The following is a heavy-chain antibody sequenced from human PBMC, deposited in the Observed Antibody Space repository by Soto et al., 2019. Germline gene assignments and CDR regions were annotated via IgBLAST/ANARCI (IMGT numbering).Heavy chain of an antibody. CDR1: GGSISSYY. CDR2: IYYSGST. D-gene: IGHD4-17*01. CDR3: ARGGGDYDWFDP. Sequence: QVQLQESGPGLVKPSETLSLTCTVSGGSISSYYWSWIRQPPGKGLEWIGYIYYSGSTNYNPSLKSRVTISVDTSKNQFSLKLSSVTAADTAVYYGARGGGDYDWFDPWGQGTLVTVSS. J-gene: IGHJ5*02. V-gene: IGHV4-59*01.